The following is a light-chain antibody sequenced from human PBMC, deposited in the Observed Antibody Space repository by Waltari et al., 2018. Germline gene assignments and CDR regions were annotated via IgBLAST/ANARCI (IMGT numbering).Light chain of an antibody. CDR1: SSYIGSYNY. CDR3: SSYAGSNTLV. Sequence: QAALTQPPSVSGSPGQSVTISCTGTSSYIGSYNYVSWYQQHPGKAPKLMIYDVSKRPSGVSDRFSGSKSGNTASLTISGLQAEDEADYYCSSYAGSNTLVFGGGTRLTVL. V-gene: IGLV2-11*01. CDR2: DVS. J-gene: IGLJ2*01.